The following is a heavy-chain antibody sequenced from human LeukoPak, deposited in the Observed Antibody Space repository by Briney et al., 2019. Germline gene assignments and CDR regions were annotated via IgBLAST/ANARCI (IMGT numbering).Heavy chain of an antibody. CDR1: GDSVSSNRAA. Sequence: SQTLSLTCAISGDSVSSNRAAWNWIRQSPSRGLEWLGSTYYRSKWYNDYAVSGRSRITVKADTSKNRFSLQLNSVTPEDTALYYCARGWGYCSGGSCHVFDSWGQGTLVTVSS. J-gene: IGHJ4*02. V-gene: IGHV6-1*01. CDR3: ARGWGYCSGGSCHVFDS. D-gene: IGHD2-15*01. CDR2: TYYRSKWYN.